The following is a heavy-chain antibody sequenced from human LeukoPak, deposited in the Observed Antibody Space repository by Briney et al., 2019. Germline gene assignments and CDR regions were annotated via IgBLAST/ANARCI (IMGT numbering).Heavy chain of an antibody. CDR1: GYTFTTYS. V-gene: IGHV1-69*02. D-gene: IGHD2-2*01. Sequence: SVTVSCTASGYTFTTYSISWVRQAPGQGLEWMGRIIPILGIANYAQKFQGRVTIAADKSTSTAYMELSSLRSEDTAVYYCARGYCSSTSCHYYYYGMDVWGQGTTVTVSS. CDR2: IIPILGIA. J-gene: IGHJ6*02. CDR3: ARGYCSSTSCHYYYYGMDV.